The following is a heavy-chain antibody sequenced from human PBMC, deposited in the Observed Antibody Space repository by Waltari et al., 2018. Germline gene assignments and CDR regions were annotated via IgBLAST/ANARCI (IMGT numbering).Heavy chain of an antibody. V-gene: IGHV1-24*01. D-gene: IGHD3-16*02. CDR3: VTGRTMRSGGGILVIEHGLRAGYFQF. Sequence: QVQVVQSGAEVKNPGASVKVSCKVPGYTLYELSMHWVRQAPGKGLEWMGGFAPERTETVYSPSYQARVTITEDATTDPAYMQLTSLRPDDTAVYYCVTGRTMRSGGGILVIEHGLRAGYFQFWGQGTLVVVSS. J-gene: IGHJ1*01. CDR2: FAPERTET. CDR1: GYTLYELS.